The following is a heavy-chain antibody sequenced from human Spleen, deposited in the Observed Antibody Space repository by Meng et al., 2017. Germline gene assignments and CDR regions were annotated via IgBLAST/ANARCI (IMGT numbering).Heavy chain of an antibody. V-gene: IGHV1-2*02. Sequence: ASVKVSCKPSGYTFTAYWLHWVRQAPGQGLEWMGWINPNSGGTNYAQKFQGRVTMTRDTSISTAYMELSRLRSDDTAVYYCARVLQGYYGSGSYYSGGMDVWGQGTTVTVSS. J-gene: IGHJ6*02. CDR3: ARVLQGYYGSGSYYSGGMDV. CDR2: INPNSGGT. D-gene: IGHD3-10*01. CDR1: GYTFTAYW.